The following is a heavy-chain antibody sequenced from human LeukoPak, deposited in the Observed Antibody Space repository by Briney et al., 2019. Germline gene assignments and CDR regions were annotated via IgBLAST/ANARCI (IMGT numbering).Heavy chain of an antibody. CDR1: GFTFSNYE. CDR3: AELGITMIGGV. V-gene: IGHV3-48*03. Sequence: GGSLRLSCAASGFTFSNYEMNWVRQAPGKGLEWVSHVSRSGSTIYYADSVKGRVTISRDNAKNSLYLQMNSLRAEDTAVYYCAELGITMIGGVWGKGTTVTISS. J-gene: IGHJ6*04. CDR2: VSRSGSTI. D-gene: IGHD3-10*02.